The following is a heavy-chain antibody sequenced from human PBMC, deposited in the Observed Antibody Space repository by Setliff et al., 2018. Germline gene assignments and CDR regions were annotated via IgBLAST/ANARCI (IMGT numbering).Heavy chain of an antibody. CDR3: AREQWLDPPGYYYMDV. J-gene: IGHJ6*03. Sequence: SETLSLTCTVSGDSISSGDYFWSWIRQPPGKGLEWIAYIYHSGSAYYNPSLKSRVTMSVDTSKNQFSLHLTSVTAADTAVHYCAREQWLDPPGYYYMDVWAKGTTVTVSS. D-gene: IGHD6-19*01. CDR1: GDSISSGDYF. V-gene: IGHV4-31*02. CDR2: IYHSGSA.